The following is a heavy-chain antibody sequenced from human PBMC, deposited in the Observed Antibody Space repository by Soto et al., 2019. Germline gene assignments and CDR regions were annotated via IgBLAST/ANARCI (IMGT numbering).Heavy chain of an antibody. CDR2: INAGNGNT. J-gene: IGHJ6*02. V-gene: IGHV1-3*01. Sequence: ASVKVSCKASGYSFASYAIYWVRQAPGQRLEWMGWINAGNGNTKYSQKLQGRVTFTGDTSASTAHMELSSLRSEDTAVYFCARGVENIVVVLDVFGYYGMDVWGQGTTVTVSS. CDR3: ARGVENIVVVLDVFGYYGMDV. CDR1: GYSFASYA. D-gene: IGHD2-2*01.